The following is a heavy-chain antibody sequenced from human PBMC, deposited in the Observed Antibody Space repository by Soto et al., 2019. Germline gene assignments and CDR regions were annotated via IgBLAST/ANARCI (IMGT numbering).Heavy chain of an antibody. Sequence: PSETLSLTCTVSGGSISSSSYYWGWIRQPPGKGLEWIGSIYYSGSTYYNPSLKSRVTISVDTSKNQFSLKLSSVTAADTAVYYCARDSSGYYSEVGFDPWGQGTLVTVSS. J-gene: IGHJ5*02. CDR3: ARDSSGYYSEVGFDP. CDR1: GGSISSSSYY. CDR2: IYYSGST. V-gene: IGHV4-39*02. D-gene: IGHD3-22*01.